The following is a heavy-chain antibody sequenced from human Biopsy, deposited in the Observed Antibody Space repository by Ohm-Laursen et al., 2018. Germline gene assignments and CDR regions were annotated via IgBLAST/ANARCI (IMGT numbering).Heavy chain of an antibody. Sequence: SLRLSCAASGFIFDDYAMHWVRQAPGKGLEWVSGISWNSVGIGYADSVKGRFTISRDNAKNFLYLEMNSLRPEDTALYYCAKIHCSGGSCYPNAFDMWGHGTRVTVS. V-gene: IGHV3-9*01. D-gene: IGHD2-15*01. CDR1: GFIFDDYA. CDR3: AKIHCSGGSCYPNAFDM. CDR2: ISWNSVGI. J-gene: IGHJ3*02.